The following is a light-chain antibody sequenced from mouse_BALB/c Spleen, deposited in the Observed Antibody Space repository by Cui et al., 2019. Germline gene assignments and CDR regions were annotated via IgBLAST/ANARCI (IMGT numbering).Light chain of an antibody. Sequence: TQSPPNMSASPGEKVTMTCSASSSVSYMHWFQQKPGTSPELWIYATSNLASGVPARFSGSGSGTSYSLTISRLEAEDAATYYCQQWSSNPRTFGAGTKLELK. V-gene: IGKV4-57*01. CDR3: QQWSSNPRT. CDR2: ATS. J-gene: IGKJ1*01. CDR1: SSVSY.